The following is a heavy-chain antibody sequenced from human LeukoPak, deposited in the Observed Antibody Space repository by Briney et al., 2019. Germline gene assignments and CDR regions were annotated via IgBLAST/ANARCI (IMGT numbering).Heavy chain of an antibody. CDR3: ARHSVIVPAASRYFDL. V-gene: IGHV4-39*01. J-gene: IGHJ2*01. CDR2: IYYSGST. D-gene: IGHD2-2*01. Sequence: SETLSLTCTVSGGSISSSSYYWGWIRQPPGKGLEWIGSIYYSGSTYYSPSLKSRATISVDTSKNHFSLKLSSVTAADTAVYYCARHSVIVPAASRYFDLWGRGTLLTVPS. CDR1: GGSISSSSYY.